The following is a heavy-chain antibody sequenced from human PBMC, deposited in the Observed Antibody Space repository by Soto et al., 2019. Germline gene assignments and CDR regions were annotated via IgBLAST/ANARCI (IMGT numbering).Heavy chain of an antibody. J-gene: IGHJ4*02. D-gene: IGHD6-6*01. V-gene: IGHV3-7*01. CDR2: INQDGSIK. CDR3: ARIGYSSSSFDY. CDR1: GFPFINYW. Sequence: EVQLVESGGGLVQRGGSLRLSCAASGFPFINYWMSWVRQAPGKGLEWVANINQDGSIKYYGDSVIGRYTISRDNAENSLYLQVNVLRAEDTAVYYCARIGYSSSSFDYWGQGTLVTVSS.